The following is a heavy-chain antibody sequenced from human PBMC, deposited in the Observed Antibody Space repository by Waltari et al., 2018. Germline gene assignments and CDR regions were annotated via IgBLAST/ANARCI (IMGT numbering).Heavy chain of an antibody. D-gene: IGHD3-3*01. J-gene: IGHJ6*02. CDR3: ARGKKVRFLEWLPRTDYYYGMDV. V-gene: IGHV4-59*01. CDR1: GGSISSYY. Sequence: QVQLQESGPGLVKPSETLSLTCTVSGGSISSYYWSWIRQPPGKGLEWIGYIYYSGSTNYNPSLKSRVTISVDTSKNQFSLKLSSVTAADTAVYYCARGKKVRFLEWLPRTDYYYGMDVWGQGTTVTVSS. CDR2: IYYSGST.